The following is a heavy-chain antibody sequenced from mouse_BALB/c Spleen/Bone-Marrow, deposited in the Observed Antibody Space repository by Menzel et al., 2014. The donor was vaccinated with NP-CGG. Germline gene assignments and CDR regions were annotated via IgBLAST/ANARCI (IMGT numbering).Heavy chain of an antibody. Sequence: EVKLVESGPALVKPSQSLSLTCTVTGYSITSGYSWHWIRQFPGNTLEWMGYIHYSGGTNYNPSLKSRISITRDTSKNQYYLQLNSVTTEDTATYYCATYDGYYFDYWGQGTTLTVSS. J-gene: IGHJ2*01. CDR3: ATYDGYYFDY. D-gene: IGHD1-2*01. CDR1: GYSITSGYS. CDR2: IHYSGGT. V-gene: IGHV3-1*02.